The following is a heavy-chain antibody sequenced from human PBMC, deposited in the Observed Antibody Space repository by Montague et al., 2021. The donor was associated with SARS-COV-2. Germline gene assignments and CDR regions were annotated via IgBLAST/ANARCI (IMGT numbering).Heavy chain of an antibody. D-gene: IGHD3-10*01. V-gene: IGHV3-7*01. CDR1: GFTFSRYW. CDR3: ARTGYFASGNYV. CDR2: IKEDGSEK. Sequence: SLRLSCAASGFTFSRYWMTWVRQAPGKGLEWVANIKEDGSEKYYVDSVKGRFTISRDNAKNSLSLRMNSLRAEDTAVYYCARTGYFASGNYVWGQGTLVTVSS. J-gene: IGHJ4*02.